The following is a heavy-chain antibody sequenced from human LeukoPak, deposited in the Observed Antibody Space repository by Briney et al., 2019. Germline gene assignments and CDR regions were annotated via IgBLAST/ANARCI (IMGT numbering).Heavy chain of an antibody. Sequence: ASVKVSCKASGYTFTGYYIHWVRQAPGQGLEWMGWINPNSGGTNYAQKFQGRVTMTRDTSISTAYMELSRLRSDDTAVYYCARGARSIAVAGLPAGDYWGQGTLVTVSS. CDR1: GYTFTGYY. V-gene: IGHV1-2*02. CDR2: INPNSGGT. CDR3: ARGARSIAVAGLPAGDY. D-gene: IGHD6-19*01. J-gene: IGHJ4*02.